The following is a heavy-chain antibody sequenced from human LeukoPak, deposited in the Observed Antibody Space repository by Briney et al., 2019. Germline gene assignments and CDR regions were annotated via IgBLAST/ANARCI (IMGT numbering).Heavy chain of an antibody. Sequence: PGGSLRLSCAASGFTVSSNYMSWVRQAPGKGLEWVSYISSSGSTIYYADSVKGRFTISRDNAKNSLYLQMNSLRAEDTAVYYCAREALYYYDSSERLVDYWGQGTLVTVSS. CDR2: ISSSGSTI. CDR1: GFTVSSNY. D-gene: IGHD3-22*01. J-gene: IGHJ4*02. V-gene: IGHV3-11*04. CDR3: AREALYYYDSSERLVDY.